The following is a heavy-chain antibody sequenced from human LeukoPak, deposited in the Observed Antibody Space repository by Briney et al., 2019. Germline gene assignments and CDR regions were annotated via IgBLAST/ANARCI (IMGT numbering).Heavy chain of an antibody. D-gene: IGHD3-10*01. CDR3: ARAYSMVRGVKGGY. CDR2: IKQDGSEK. J-gene: IGHJ4*02. V-gene: IGHV3-7*01. CDR1: GFTFSNYW. Sequence: PGGSLRLSCAASGFTFSNYWMSWVRQAPGKGLEWVANIKQDGSEKYYVDSVKGRFTISRDNAKNSLYLQMNSLRAEDTAVYYCARAYSMVRGVKGGYWGQGTLVTVSS.